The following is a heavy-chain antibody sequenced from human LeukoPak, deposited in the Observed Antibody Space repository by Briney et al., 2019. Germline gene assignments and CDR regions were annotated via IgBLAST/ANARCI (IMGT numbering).Heavy chain of an antibody. CDR2: ISWNSGSI. V-gene: IGHV3-9*01. Sequence: GGSLSLSCAASGFTLDDYAMHWVRQAPGKGLEWVSGISWNSGSIGYADSVKGRFTISRDNAKNSLYLQMNSLRAEDTALYYCAKDRGYALDHDAFDIWGQGTMVAVSS. CDR1: GFTLDDYA. D-gene: IGHD2-2*01. J-gene: IGHJ3*02. CDR3: AKDRGYALDHDAFDI.